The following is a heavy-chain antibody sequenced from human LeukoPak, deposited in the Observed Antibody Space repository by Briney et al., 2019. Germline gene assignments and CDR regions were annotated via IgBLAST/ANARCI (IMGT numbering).Heavy chain of an antibody. D-gene: IGHD3-3*01. CDR3: ARVERPAGFDP. CDR1: GGSISSYY. J-gene: IGHJ5*02. CDR2: IYYSEST. Sequence: SETLSLTCTVSGGSISSYYWSWIRQPPGKGLEWIGYIYYSESTNYNPSLKSRVTISVDPSKNQFSLKLSSVTAADTAVYYCARVERPAGFDPWGQGTLVTVSS. V-gene: IGHV4-59*01.